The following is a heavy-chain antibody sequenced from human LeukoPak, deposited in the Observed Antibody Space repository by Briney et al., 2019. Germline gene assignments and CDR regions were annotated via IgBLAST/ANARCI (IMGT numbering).Heavy chain of an antibody. D-gene: IGHD1-1*01. J-gene: IGHJ4*02. CDR1: GFTFSSYK. V-gene: IGHV3-48*03. CDR2: ISSSGSTI. CDR3: ARGGYNWNDALWLEALYYFDY. Sequence: GGSLRLSCAASGFTFSSYKMNWVRQAPGKGLEWVSYISSSGSTIYYADSVKGRFTISGDNAKNSLYLQMNSLRAEDTAVYYCARGGYNWNDALWLEALYYFDYWGQGTLVTVSS.